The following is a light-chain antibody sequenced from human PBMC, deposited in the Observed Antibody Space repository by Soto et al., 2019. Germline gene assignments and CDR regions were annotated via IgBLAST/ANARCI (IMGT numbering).Light chain of an antibody. CDR1: QSISSY. V-gene: IGKV1-39*01. J-gene: IGKJ4*01. Sequence: DIQMTQSPSSLSASVGDRVTITCRASQSISSYFNWYQQKPGKAPKLLIYAASSLQSGVPSRFSGSGSGTDFTLTISSLQPEDFATYYCQQSYSTLTFGGVTNVEIK. CDR3: QQSYSTLT. CDR2: AAS.